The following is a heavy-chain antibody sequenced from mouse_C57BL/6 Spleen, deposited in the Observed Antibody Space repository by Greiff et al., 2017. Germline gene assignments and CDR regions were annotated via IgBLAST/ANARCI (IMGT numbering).Heavy chain of an antibody. CDR2: IDPSDSYT. J-gene: IGHJ2*01. CDR3: ARSDYGSSCECDY. Sequence: QVQLQQPGAELVMPGASVKLSCKASGYTFTSYWMHWVKQRPGQGLEWIGEIDPSDSYTNYHQKFKGKSTLTVDKSSSTAYMQLSSLTSEDSAVYYCARSDYGSSCECDYWGQGTTLTVSA. D-gene: IGHD1-1*01. CDR1: GYTFTSYW. V-gene: IGHV1-69*01.